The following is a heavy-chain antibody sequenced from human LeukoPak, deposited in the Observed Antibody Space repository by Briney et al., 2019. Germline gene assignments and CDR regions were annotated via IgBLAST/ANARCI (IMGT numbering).Heavy chain of an antibody. D-gene: IGHD3-22*01. V-gene: IGHV1-2*02. J-gene: IGHJ4*02. CDR2: INPNINGT. CDR3: ARTGYDSSGYVFDY. Sequence: ASVKVSCKASGGTFSSYAISWVRQAPGQGLEWMGWINPNINGTNYAQKFQGRVTMTGDRSISTAYMELSSLRSEDTAVYYCARTGYDSSGYVFDYWGQGTLVTVSS. CDR1: GGTFSSYA.